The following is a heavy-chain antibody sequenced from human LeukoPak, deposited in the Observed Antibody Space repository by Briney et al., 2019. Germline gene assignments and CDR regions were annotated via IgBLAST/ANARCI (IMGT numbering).Heavy chain of an antibody. CDR1: GFTFSSYS. CDR2: ISSSSTYI. V-gene: IGHV3-21*01. J-gene: IGHJ4*02. CDR3: ARDSPYGTAGY. D-gene: IGHD2-8*02. Sequence: PGGSLRLSCAASGFTFSSYSMNWVRQAPGKGLEWVSSISSSSTYIYYAGSVKGRFTISRDNAKNSLFLQMNSLRAEDTAVYYCARDSPYGTAGYWGQGTLVTVSS.